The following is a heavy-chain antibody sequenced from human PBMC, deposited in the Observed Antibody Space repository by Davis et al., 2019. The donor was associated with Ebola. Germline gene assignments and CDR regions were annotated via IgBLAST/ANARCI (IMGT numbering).Heavy chain of an antibody. CDR1: GFTFSSYA. Sequence: GGSLRLSCAASGFTFSSYAMSWVRQAPGKGLEWVSAISGSGGSTYYADSMKGRFTISRDNSKNTLYLQMNSLRAEDTAVYYCAKDQTLYYYDSSGYYGVSYYFDYWGQGTLVTVSS. CDR3: AKDQTLYYYDSSGYYGVSYYFDY. J-gene: IGHJ4*02. V-gene: IGHV3-23*01. D-gene: IGHD3-22*01. CDR2: ISGSGGST.